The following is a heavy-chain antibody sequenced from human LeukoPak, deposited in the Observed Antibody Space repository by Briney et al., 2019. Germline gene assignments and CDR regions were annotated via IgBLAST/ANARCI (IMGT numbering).Heavy chain of an antibody. V-gene: IGHV3-66*01. J-gene: IGHJ4*02. CDR1: GFAFTSYG. D-gene: IGHD1-1*01. Sequence: GGSLRLSCAASGFAFTSYGMHWVRQAPGKGLEWVSVIYSGGGTYYEDSVKGRFIISRDNSKNTLYLQMNSLRAEDTAVYYCVRETRYWGQGTLVTVSS. CDR2: IYSGGGT. CDR3: VRETRY.